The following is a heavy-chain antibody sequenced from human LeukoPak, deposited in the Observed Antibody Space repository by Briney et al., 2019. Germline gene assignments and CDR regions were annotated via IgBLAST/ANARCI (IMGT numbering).Heavy chain of an antibody. CDR1: GYTFTSYG. D-gene: IGHD1-1*01. V-gene: IGHV1-18*01. J-gene: IGHJ4*02. CDR3: ARTAPYAGSWNAKANSYYFDY. Sequence: GASVKVSCKASGYTFTSYGISWVRQAPGQGLEWMGWISAYNGNTNYAQKLQGRVTMTRDTSISTAYMELNSLRSEDTAVYYCARTAPYAGSWNAKANSYYFDYWGQGSLVTVSS. CDR2: ISAYNGNT.